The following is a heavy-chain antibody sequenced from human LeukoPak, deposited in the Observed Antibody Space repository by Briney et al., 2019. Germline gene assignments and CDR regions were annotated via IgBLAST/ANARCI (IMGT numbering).Heavy chain of an antibody. CDR2: IYYSGST. V-gene: IGHV4-59*01. D-gene: IGHD3-22*01. J-gene: IGHJ6*03. CDR3: TRGSIAYYYMDV. CDR1: GGSISSYY. Sequence: SETLSLTCTVSGGSISSYYWSWIRQPPGKGLEWIGNIYYSGSTNYNPSLKSRVTISVDTSKNQFSLKLSSVTAADTAVYHCTRGSIAYYYMDVWGKGTTVTISS.